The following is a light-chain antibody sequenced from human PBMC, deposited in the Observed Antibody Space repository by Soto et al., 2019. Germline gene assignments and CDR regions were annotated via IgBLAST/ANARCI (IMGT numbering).Light chain of an antibody. CDR2: EVS. CDR3: SSYTRSSAVV. V-gene: IGLV2-14*01. Sequence: QSALTQPASVSGSPGQSITISCTGTSSDIGAYNFVSWYRQHPGKAPKLMIYEVSNRPSGISDRFSGSKSGNTASLTISGLQAEDEADYYCSSYTRSSAVVFGGGTKLTVL. CDR1: SSDIGAYNF. J-gene: IGLJ3*02.